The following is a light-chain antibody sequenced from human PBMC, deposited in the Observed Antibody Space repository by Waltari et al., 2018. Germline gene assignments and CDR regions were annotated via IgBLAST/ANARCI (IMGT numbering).Light chain of an antibody. Sequence: SSELTQDPAVSVALGQTVRITCQGDRLRRYYASWYQQRPGHAPRLVLYGQDNRPAGIPDRFSGSTSGDTASLTITGAQAEDEADYYCHSRDTISARVFGGGTRLTV. CDR2: GQD. J-gene: IGLJ3*02. CDR1: RLRRYY. CDR3: HSRDTISARV. V-gene: IGLV3-19*01.